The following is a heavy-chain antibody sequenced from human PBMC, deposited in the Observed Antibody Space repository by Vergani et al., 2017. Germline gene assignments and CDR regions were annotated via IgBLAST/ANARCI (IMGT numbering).Heavy chain of an antibody. CDR2: ISYDGSNK. Sequence: QVQLVESGGGVVQPGRSLRLSWAASGFTFSSYGMHWVRQAPGKGLEWVAVISYDGSNKYYADSVKGRFTISRDNSKKTLYLQMNSLRAEDTAVYYCASDSSLAYCGGDCYSNWFDPWGQGTLVTVSS. CDR3: ASDSSLAYCGGDCYSNWFDP. V-gene: IGHV3-30*19. CDR1: GFTFSSYG. J-gene: IGHJ5*02. D-gene: IGHD2-21*02.